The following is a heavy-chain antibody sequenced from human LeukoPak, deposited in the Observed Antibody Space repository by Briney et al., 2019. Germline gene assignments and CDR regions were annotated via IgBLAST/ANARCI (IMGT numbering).Heavy chain of an antibody. J-gene: IGHJ6*03. Sequence: PWASVKVSCKASGGTFSSYAISWVRQAPGQGLEWMGGIIPIFGTANYAQKFQGRVTITADKSTSTAYMELSSLRSEDTAVYYCARVDWAWASVRYYYYYYYMDVWGKGTTVTVSS. V-gene: IGHV1-69*06. CDR1: GGTFSSYA. CDR2: IIPIFGTA. D-gene: IGHD3-10*01. CDR3: ARVDWAWASVRYYYYYYYMDV.